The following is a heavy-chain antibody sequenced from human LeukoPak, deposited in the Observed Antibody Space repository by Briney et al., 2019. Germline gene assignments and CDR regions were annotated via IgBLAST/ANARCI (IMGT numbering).Heavy chain of an antibody. J-gene: IGHJ4*02. V-gene: IGHV4-39*07. CDR1: GGSISSSTYY. CDR2: INHSGST. Sequence: SETLSLTCTVSGGSISSSTYYWGWIRQPPGKGLEWIGEINHSGSTNYNPSLKSRVTISVDTSKNQFSLKLSSVTAADTAVYYCARGSLIVKGSDKGSFDYWGQGTLVTVSS. CDR3: ARGSLIVKGSDKGSFDY. D-gene: IGHD3-22*01.